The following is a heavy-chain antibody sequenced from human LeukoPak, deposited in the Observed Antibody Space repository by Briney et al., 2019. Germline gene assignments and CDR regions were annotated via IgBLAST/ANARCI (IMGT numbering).Heavy chain of an antibody. Sequence: PGGSLRLSCAASGFTFSTYGMHWVHQAPGKGLEWVSFIRYVGINKYYADSVKGRFTISRDNAKNSLYLQMNSLRAEDTAVYYCAILVDSPDMDVWGKGTTVTVSS. V-gene: IGHV3-30*02. J-gene: IGHJ6*03. CDR3: AILVDSPDMDV. CDR1: GFTFSTYG. D-gene: IGHD5-12*01. CDR2: IRYVGINK.